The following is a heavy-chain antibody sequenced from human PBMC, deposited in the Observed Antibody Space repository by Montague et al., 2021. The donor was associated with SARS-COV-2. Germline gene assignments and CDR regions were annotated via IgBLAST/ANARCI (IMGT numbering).Heavy chain of an antibody. Sequence: SETLSLTCAVHGTSFSAYYWNWIRQPPGKGLEWIGEIHHGGSTNYNPSLKSRLTISADTSKNQFSLKLTSVAAADTAVYYCARLGDGVVPSPILGVGPYYSYYYMGVWGKGTTVTVSS. CDR3: ARLGDGVVPSPILGVGPYYSYYYMGV. CDR1: GTSFSAYY. V-gene: IGHV4-34*01. J-gene: IGHJ6*03. D-gene: IGHD3-10*01. CDR2: IHHGGST.